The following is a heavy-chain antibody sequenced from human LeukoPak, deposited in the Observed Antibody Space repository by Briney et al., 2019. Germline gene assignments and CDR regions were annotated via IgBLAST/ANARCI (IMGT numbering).Heavy chain of an antibody. D-gene: IGHD3-10*01. CDR2: VNWNGGST. Sequence: GGSLRLSCAASGLSFDDYGMSWVRQAPGKGLEWVCGVNWNGGSTGYADSVKGRFTISRDNAKNSLYLQMNSLRAEDTALYYCARGFLADLSMVWVDFWGQGTLVTVSS. V-gene: IGHV3-20*04. J-gene: IGHJ4*02. CDR1: GLSFDDYG. CDR3: ARGFLADLSMVWVDF.